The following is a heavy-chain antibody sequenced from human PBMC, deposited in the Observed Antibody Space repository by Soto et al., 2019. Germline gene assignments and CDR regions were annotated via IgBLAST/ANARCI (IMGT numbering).Heavy chain of an antibody. J-gene: IGHJ4*02. V-gene: IGHV3-30*18. Sequence: ESGGGVVQPGRSLRLSCAASGFTFSSYGMHWVRQAPGKGLEWVAVISYDGSNKYYADSVKGRFTISRDNSKNTLYLQMNSLRAEDTAVYYCAKSPTVYWGQGTLVTVSS. CDR1: GFTFSSYG. CDR2: ISYDGSNK. CDR3: AKSPTVY. D-gene: IGHD4-17*01.